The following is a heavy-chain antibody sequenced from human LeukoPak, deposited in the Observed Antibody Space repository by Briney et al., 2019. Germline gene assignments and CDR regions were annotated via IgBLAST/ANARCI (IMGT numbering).Heavy chain of an antibody. CDR3: ARGAYSSGWYSATNHFDY. Sequence: SETLSLTCAFYGGSFSGYYWSWIRHPPGKGLKCIGEINHSGSTNYNPSLKSRVTISVGTSKNQFSLKLSSVTAADTAVYYCARGAYSSGWYSATNHFDYWGQGTLVTVSS. J-gene: IGHJ4*02. CDR2: INHSGST. D-gene: IGHD6-19*01. CDR1: GGSFSGYY. V-gene: IGHV4-34*01.